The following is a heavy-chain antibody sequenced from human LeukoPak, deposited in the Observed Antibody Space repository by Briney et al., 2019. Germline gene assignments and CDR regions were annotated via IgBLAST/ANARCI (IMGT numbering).Heavy chain of an antibody. Sequence: PSETLSLTCTVSGASISSSSYYWGWIRQPPGKGLEWIGSIYYTGSTYYNPSLKSRVTISVGTSKSQFSLKLSSVTAADTAVYYCARQDTAMPTDYWGQGTLVTVSS. CDR1: GASISSSSYY. CDR2: IYYTGST. CDR3: ARQDTAMPTDY. J-gene: IGHJ4*02. D-gene: IGHD5-18*01. V-gene: IGHV4-39*01.